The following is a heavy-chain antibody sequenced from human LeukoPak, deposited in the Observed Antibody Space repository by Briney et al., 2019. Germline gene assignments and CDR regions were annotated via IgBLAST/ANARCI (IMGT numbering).Heavy chain of an antibody. CDR1: GFTFSSYA. J-gene: IGHJ4*02. D-gene: IGHD6-13*01. CDR2: ISGSGDTT. Sequence: GGSLRLSCAASGFTFSSYAMTWVRQAPGKGLEWVSAISGSGDTTYHADSVKGRFTISRDNSKNTLNLQMNSLRAEDTAVYYCVKPPIAADPTPNDYWGQGTLVTVSS. V-gene: IGHV3-23*01. CDR3: VKPPIAADPTPNDY.